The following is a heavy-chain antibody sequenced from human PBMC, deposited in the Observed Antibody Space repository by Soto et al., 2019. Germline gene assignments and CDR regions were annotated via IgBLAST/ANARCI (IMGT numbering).Heavy chain of an antibody. CDR3: ARALKSGYSSGWYSTLNYYYGMDV. Sequence: GGSLRLSCAASGFTFDDYGMSWVRQAPGKGLEWVSGINWNGGSTGYADSVKGRFTISRDNAKNSLYLQMNSLRAEDTALYYCARALKSGYSSGWYSTLNYYYGMDVWGQGTTVTVSS. V-gene: IGHV3-20*04. CDR2: INWNGGST. J-gene: IGHJ6*02. CDR1: GFTFDDYG. D-gene: IGHD6-19*01.